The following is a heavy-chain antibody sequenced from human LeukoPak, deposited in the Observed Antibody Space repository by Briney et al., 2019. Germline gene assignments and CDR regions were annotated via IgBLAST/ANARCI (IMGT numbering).Heavy chain of an antibody. V-gene: IGHV3-21*01. CDR2: ISSSSSYI. Sequence: TGGSLRLSCAASGFTFSSYSMNWVRQAPGKGLEWVSSISSSSSYIYYADSVKGRFTISRDNAENSLYLQMNSLRAEDTAVYYCASRQGFDYWGQGTLVTVSS. J-gene: IGHJ4*02. CDR3: ASRQGFDY. CDR1: GFTFSSYS.